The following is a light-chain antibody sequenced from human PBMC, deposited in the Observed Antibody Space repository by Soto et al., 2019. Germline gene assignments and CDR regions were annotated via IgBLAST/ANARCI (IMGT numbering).Light chain of an antibody. CDR2: DVS. Sequence: QSALTQPRSVSGSPGQSVTISCTGTSSDVGGYNYVSWYQQHPGKAPKLMIYDVSKRPSGVPDRFSGSKSGNTASPTISGLQAEDEADYYCCSYAGSYTFAVFGGGTKLTVL. CDR1: SSDVGGYNY. V-gene: IGLV2-11*01. CDR3: CSYAGSYTFAV. J-gene: IGLJ2*01.